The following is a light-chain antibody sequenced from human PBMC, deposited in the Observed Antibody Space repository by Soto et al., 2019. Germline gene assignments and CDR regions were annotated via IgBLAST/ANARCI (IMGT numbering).Light chain of an antibody. J-gene: IGKJ5*01. CDR2: DAS. CDR3: QQANSFPIT. CDR1: HGISNW. V-gene: IGKV1-12*01. Sequence: DIPMTQSPSSVSAAVGDRVTITCRASHGISNWLAWYQQKPGKAPKFLIYDASSLRSGVPSGFGGTGSGTDFTLTISSLQPDDFATYYCQQANSFPITFGQGTRLEIK.